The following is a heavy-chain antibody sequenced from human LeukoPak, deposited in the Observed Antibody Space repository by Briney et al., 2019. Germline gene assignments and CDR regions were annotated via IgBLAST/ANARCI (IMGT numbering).Heavy chain of an antibody. J-gene: IGHJ3*02. Sequence: PGGSLRLSCAASGFTFSSYGMHWVRQAPGKGLEWVAFIRYDGSNKYYADSVKGRFTISRGNSKNTLYLQMNSLRAEDTAVYYCAKDNSRGDAFDIWGQGTMVTVSS. CDR1: GFTFSSYG. CDR3: AKDNSRGDAFDI. V-gene: IGHV3-30*02. CDR2: IRYDGSNK.